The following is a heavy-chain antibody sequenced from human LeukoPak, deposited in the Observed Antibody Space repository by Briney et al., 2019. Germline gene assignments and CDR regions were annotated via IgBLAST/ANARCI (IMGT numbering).Heavy chain of an antibody. D-gene: IGHD3-9*01. CDR1: GGSLSSGGYS. V-gene: IGHV4-30-2*01. Sequence: PSQTLSLTCAVSGGSLSSGGYSWRWIRQPPGKGLEWIGYIYHSGSTYYNPSLKSRVTISVDRSKNQFSLKLSSVTAADTTVYYCARAPTIHYDILTGYKSDAFDIWGQGTMVTVSS. CDR2: IYHSGST. CDR3: ARAPTIHYDILTGYKSDAFDI. J-gene: IGHJ3*02.